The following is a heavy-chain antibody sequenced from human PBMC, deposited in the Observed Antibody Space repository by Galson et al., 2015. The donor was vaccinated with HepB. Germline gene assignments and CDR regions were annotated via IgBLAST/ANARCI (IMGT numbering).Heavy chain of an antibody. CDR3: ARDQMVRGITPGNWFDP. J-gene: IGHJ5*02. CDR2: IYHSGST. CDR1: GGSVSSTTSY. Sequence: LSLTCTVSGGSVSSTTSYWGWIRQPPGKGLEWIASIYHSGSTYYNPSLKSRVTISVDTSKNQFSLKLYSVTAADTAVYCCARDQMVRGITPGNWFDPWGQGTLVTVSS. V-gene: IGHV4-39*07. D-gene: IGHD3-10*01.